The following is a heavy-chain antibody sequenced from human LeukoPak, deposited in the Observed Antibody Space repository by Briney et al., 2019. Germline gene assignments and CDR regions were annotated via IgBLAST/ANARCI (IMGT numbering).Heavy chain of an antibody. J-gene: IGHJ5*02. CDR3: ARQLTPPYSSSSRWFDP. CDR1: GGSISSSSYY. CDR2: IYYSGST. D-gene: IGHD6-6*01. V-gene: IGHV4-39*01. Sequence: KPSETLSLTCTVSGGSISSSSYYWGWIRQPPGKGLEWIGSIYYSGSTYYNPSLKTGVTISVDTSKSQFSLKLSSVTAADTAVYYCARQLTPPYSSSSRWFDPWGQGTLVTVSS.